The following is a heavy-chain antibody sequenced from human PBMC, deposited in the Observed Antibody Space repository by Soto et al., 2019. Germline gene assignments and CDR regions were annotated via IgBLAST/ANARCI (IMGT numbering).Heavy chain of an antibody. CDR2: IYYSGST. CDR1: GGSISSYY. CDR3: ARKSSLAFWSGLAFDY. Sequence: PSETLSLTCTVSGGSISSYYWSWIRQPPGKGLEWIGYIYYSGSTNYNPSLKSRVTISVDTSKNQFSLKLSSVTAADTAVYYCARKSSLAFWSGLAFDYWGQGTRVTVS. V-gene: IGHV4-59*08. D-gene: IGHD3-3*01. J-gene: IGHJ4*02.